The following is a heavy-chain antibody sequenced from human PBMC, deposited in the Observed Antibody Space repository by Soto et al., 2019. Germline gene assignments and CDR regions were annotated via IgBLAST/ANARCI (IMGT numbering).Heavy chain of an antibody. Sequence: QVQLVESGGGVVQPGGSLRLSCAASGFPFSLYGMQWVRQAPGKGLVWVAMIWYDGSRQFYAASVKGRFTVSRDNPKNTLYLDINRLRGDDTAVYYGASDVAGRRLDHWGQGPLVTVSS. D-gene: IGHD6-6*01. J-gene: IGHJ4*02. CDR2: IWYDGSRQ. CDR1: GFPFSLYG. CDR3: ASDVAGRRLDH. V-gene: IGHV3-33*01.